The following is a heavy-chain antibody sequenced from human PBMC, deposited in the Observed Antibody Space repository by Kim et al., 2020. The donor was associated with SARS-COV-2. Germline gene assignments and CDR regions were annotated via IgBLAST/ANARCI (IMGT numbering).Heavy chain of an antibody. CDR3: ARGRSSGWTY. J-gene: IGHJ4*02. CDR1: GGSFSGYY. Sequence: SETLSLTCAVYGGSFSGYYWSWIRQPPGEGLEWIGEINHSGSTNYNPSLKSRVTISVDTSKNQFSLKLSSVTAADTAVYYCARGRSSGWTYWGQGTLVTVSS. V-gene: IGHV4-34*01. CDR2: INHSGST. D-gene: IGHD6-19*01.